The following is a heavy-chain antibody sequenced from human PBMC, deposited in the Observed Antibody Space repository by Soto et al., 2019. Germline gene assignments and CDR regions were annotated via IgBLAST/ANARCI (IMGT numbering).Heavy chain of an antibody. V-gene: IGHV3-21*01. D-gene: IGHD2-21*02. Sequence: EVQLVESGGGLVKPGGSLRLSCAASGFTFGTYTMNWVRQAPGKGLEWVSSIGTTSSYIYYADSVRGRFTISRDNARVSLYLQMSSLRAEDTAVYYCARVMCGDCSTYYYYSMDVWGQGTTVTVSS. CDR1: GFTFGTYT. J-gene: IGHJ6*02. CDR3: ARVMCGDCSTYYYYSMDV. CDR2: IGTTSSYI.